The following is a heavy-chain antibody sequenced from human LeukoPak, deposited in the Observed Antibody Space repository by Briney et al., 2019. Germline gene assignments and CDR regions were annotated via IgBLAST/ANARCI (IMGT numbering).Heavy chain of an antibody. CDR3: ARGRGAITMVRGVSVWFDP. CDR1: GGSFSGYY. CDR2: INHSGST. J-gene: IGHJ5*02. V-gene: IGHV4-34*01. Sequence: SETLSLTCAVYGGSFSGYYWSWIRQPPGKGLEWIGEINHSGSTNYNPSLKSRVTISVDTSKNQFSLKLSSVTAAETAVYYCARGRGAITMVRGVSVWFDPWGQGTLVTVSS. D-gene: IGHD3-10*01.